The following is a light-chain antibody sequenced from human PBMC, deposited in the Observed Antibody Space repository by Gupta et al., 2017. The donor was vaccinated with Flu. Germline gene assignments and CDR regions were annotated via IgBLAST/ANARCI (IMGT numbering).Light chain of an antibody. Sequence: FGSRTVSWYQHLPGTAPKLLIYSNNQRPSGVPDRFSGSKSGTSASLVISGLQSADEADYYCAAWPDSISGWFFGGGTKLTVL. CDR3: AAWPDSISGWF. CDR1: FGSRT. CDR2: SNN. V-gene: IGLV1-44*01. J-gene: IGLJ2*01.